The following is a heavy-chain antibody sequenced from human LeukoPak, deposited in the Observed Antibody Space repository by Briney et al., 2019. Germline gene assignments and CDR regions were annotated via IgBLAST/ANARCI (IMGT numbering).Heavy chain of an antibody. CDR3: ARTSYYGFWSGYYKFDAFFDY. D-gene: IGHD3-3*01. J-gene: IGHJ4*02. Sequence: SETLSLTCTVSGGSISSGGYYWSWIRQHPGKGLEWIGYIYYSGSTYYNPSLKSRVTISVDTSKNQFSLKLSSVTAADTAVYYCARTSYYGFWSGYYKFDAFFDYWGQGTLVTVSS. CDR2: IYYSGST. V-gene: IGHV4-31*03. CDR1: GGSISSGGYY.